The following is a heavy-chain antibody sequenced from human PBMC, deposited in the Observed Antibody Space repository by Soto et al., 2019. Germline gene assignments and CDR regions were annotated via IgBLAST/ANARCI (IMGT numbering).Heavy chain of an antibody. CDR1: GFTFSGSA. Sequence: GGSMRLSCAASGFTFSGSAMHWVRQASGKGLEWVGRIRSKANSYATAYAASVKGRFTISRDDSKNTAYLQMNSLKTEDTAVYYCTRQKERGIAAAGPTLYYYGMDVWGQVTTVTVSS. CDR2: IRSKANSYAT. V-gene: IGHV3-73*01. CDR3: TRQKERGIAAAGPTLYYYGMDV. D-gene: IGHD6-13*01. J-gene: IGHJ6*02.